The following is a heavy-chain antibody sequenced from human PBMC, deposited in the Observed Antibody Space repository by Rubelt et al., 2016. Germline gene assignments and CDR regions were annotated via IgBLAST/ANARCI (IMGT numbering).Heavy chain of an antibody. CDR1: RFVFDAYA. CDR3: AKDLRDSSGYGMDV. CDR2: ISGDGGRT. D-gene: IGHD5-24*01. V-gene: IGHV3-43*02. J-gene: IGHJ6*01. Sequence: EVQLVESGGGVVQPGGSLRLSCAASRFVFDAYAMHWVRQPPGKGLEWVSLISGDGGRTYYADSVKGRFTISRDNSKNSLYLQMNSQRTEGTTVYYCAKDLRDSSGYGMDVGGQGTTVTVSS.